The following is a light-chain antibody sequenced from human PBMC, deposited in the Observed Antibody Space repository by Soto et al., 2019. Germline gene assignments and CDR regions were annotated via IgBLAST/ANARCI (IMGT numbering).Light chain of an antibody. J-gene: IGKJ2*01. CDR3: QQYNDSFPYT. CDR2: EAS. Sequence: DIQMTQSPSTLSASVGDRVTITCRASQSISRWLAWYQQKPGTVPKLLIYEASTLESGVPLRFSGSRSGTEFTLTVSSLQPDDFATYYCQQYNDSFPYTFGQGTKLEIK. V-gene: IGKV1-5*03. CDR1: QSISRW.